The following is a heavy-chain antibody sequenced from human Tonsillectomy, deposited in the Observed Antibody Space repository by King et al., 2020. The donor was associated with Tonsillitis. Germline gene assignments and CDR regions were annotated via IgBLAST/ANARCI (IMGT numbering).Heavy chain of an antibody. CDR2: IYYSGST. Sequence: VQLQESGPGLVKPSQTLSLTCTVSGGSISSGGYYWSWIRQHPGKGLEWIGYIYYSGSTYYNPSLKSRVTISVDTSKNQFSLKLSSVTAADTAVYYCAGGAFGGYDSPWRTQPVLDYWGQGTLVTVSS. D-gene: IGHD5-12*01. V-gene: IGHV4-31*03. CDR3: AGGAFGGYDSPWRTQPVLDY. CDR1: GGSISSGGYY. J-gene: IGHJ4*02.